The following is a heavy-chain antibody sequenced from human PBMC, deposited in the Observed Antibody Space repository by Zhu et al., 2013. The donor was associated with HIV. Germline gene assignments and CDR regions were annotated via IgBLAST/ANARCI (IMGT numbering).Heavy chain of an antibody. CDR2: INPNSGGT. Sequence: QVQLVQSGAEVKKPGASVKVSCKASGYTFTGYYMHWVRQAPGQGLEWMGWINPNSGGTNYAQKFQGRVTMTRDTSISTAYMELSRLRSDDTAVYYCARTYYDFWSGPEAGAFDIWGQGTMVTVSS. J-gene: IGHJ3*02. CDR1: GYTFTGYY. V-gene: IGHV1-2*02. D-gene: IGHD3-3*01. CDR3: ARTYYDFWSGPEAGAFDI.